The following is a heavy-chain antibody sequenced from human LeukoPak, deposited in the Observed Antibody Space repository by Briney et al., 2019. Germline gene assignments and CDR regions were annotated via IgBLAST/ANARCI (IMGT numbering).Heavy chain of an antibody. CDR1: GFTFSDYG. J-gene: IGHJ4*02. CDR2: ISGSGDIT. CDR3: ARDYVYAFDY. V-gene: IGHV3-23*01. Sequence: GGSLRLSCAASGFTFSDYGMSWVRQAPGKGLEWVSTISGSGDITYDADSVKGRFTISRDNYKNTLSLQLNSLRAEDTAVYFCARDYVYAFDYWGQGTLVTVSS. D-gene: IGHD2/OR15-2a*01.